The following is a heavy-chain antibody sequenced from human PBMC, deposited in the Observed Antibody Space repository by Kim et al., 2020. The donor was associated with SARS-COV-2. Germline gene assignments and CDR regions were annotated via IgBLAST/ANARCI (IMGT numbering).Heavy chain of an antibody. J-gene: IGHJ4*02. V-gene: IGHV3-7*03. Sequence: GGSLRLSCAASGFTFSSYWMCWVRQAPGKGLEWVANIKYDGSEKYYVDSVKGRFSISSDNAKNSLYLQMNSLRGEDTAVYYCARMLHNYAFDYWGQGTLVTVSS. D-gene: IGHD3-16*01. CDR1: GFTFSSYW. CDR2: IKYDGSEK. CDR3: ARMLHNYAFDY.